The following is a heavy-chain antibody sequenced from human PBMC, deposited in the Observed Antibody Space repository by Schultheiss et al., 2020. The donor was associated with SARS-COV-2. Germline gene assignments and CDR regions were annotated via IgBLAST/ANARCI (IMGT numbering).Heavy chain of an antibody. CDR2: ISTSSHQI. Sequence: GESLKISCIASGFSITNYTMNWVRQAPGKGLEWVSYISTSSHQIYYTHSVKGRFTVSRDNSKNTLYLQMNSLRAEDTAVFYCARDKHIGPAGYYFDYWGQGTLVTVSS. J-gene: IGHJ4*02. D-gene: IGHD6-13*01. V-gene: IGHV3-48*01. CDR3: ARDKHIGPAGYYFDY. CDR1: GFSITNYT.